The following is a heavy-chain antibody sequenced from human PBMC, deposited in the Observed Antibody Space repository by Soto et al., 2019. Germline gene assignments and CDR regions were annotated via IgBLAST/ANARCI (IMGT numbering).Heavy chain of an antibody. CDR2: IYWDDDK. CDR1: GFSLSTSGVG. V-gene: IGHV2-5*02. J-gene: IGHJ4*02. Sequence: ESGPTLVSPTQTLTLTCTFSGFSLSTSGVGVGWIRQPPGKALEWLSLIYWDDDKRYSPSLKSRLTITKDTSKNQVVLTLTNMDPVDTATYYFAHRQLAAAGPAFDYWGQGTLVTVSS. D-gene: IGHD6-13*01. CDR3: AHRQLAAAGPAFDY.